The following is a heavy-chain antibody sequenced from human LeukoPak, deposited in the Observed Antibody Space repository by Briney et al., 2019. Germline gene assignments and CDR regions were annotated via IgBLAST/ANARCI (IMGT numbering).Heavy chain of an antibody. J-gene: IGHJ3*02. CDR3: ARDPNEPGLDAFDI. Sequence: GGSLRLSCSASGFTFSSYWMSWVRQAPGKGLEWVANIKQDGSEKYYVDSLKGRFTISRDNAKNSLYLQMNSLRAEDTAVYYRARDPNEPGLDAFDIWGQGTMVTVSS. CDR2: IKQDGSEK. V-gene: IGHV3-7*01. CDR1: GFTFSSYW. D-gene: IGHD2-8*01.